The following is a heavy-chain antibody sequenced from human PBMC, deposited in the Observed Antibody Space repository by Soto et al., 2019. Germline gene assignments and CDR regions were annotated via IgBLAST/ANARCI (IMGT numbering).Heavy chain of an antibody. V-gene: IGHV6-1*01. CDR3: ARATPGVYVWGSYRSDAFDI. CDR2: TYYRSKWYN. J-gene: IGHJ3*02. Sequence: SQTLSLTCVISGDSVSSNSAAWNWIRQSPSRGLEWLGRTYYRSKWYNDYAVSVKSRITINPDTSKNQFSLQLNSVTPEDTAVYYCARATPGVYVWGSYRSDAFDIWGQGTMVTV. D-gene: IGHD3-16*02. CDR1: GDSVSSNSAA.